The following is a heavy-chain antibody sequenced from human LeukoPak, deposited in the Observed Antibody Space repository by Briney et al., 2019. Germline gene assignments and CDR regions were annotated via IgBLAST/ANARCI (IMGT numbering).Heavy chain of an antibody. V-gene: IGHV3-30*02. CDR3: AKDQGGAGTNSDY. D-gene: IGHD1-26*01. Sequence: GGSLRLSCAASGFTFNIYGMHWVRQAPGKGLEWVAFIRYDGGNKYYTDSVKGRFTISGDNSKNTLYLQMDSLRAEDTAVYYCAKDQGGAGTNSDYWGQGTLVTVSS. CDR2: IRYDGGNK. CDR1: GFTFNIYG. J-gene: IGHJ4*02.